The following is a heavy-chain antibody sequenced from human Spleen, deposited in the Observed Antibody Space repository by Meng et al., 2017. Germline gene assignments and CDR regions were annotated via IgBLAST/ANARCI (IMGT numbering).Heavy chain of an antibody. CDR1: GFTFSSYA. J-gene: IGHJ4*02. V-gene: IGHV3-23*01. Sequence: GEPLKISCAASGFTFSSYAMVWIRQASGKGLEWLSAIIGTGGSTYYADSGKGRFTISRDNSKNTLYLQMNSLRAEETAVYYCARNALDYDVLTGYDYYFDYWGQGTLVTVSS. CDR2: IIGTGGST. D-gene: IGHD3-9*01. CDR3: ARNALDYDVLTGYDYYFDY.